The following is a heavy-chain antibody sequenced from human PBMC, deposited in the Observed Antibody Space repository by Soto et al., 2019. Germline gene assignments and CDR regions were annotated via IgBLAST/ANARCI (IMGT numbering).Heavy chain of an antibody. CDR1: GFTFSSYG. D-gene: IGHD3-10*01. CDR2: IWYDGSNK. CDR3: ARDLAFGIDGNLPSEGFDY. Sequence: GGSLRLSCAASGFTFSSYGMHWVRQAPGKGLEWVAVIWYDGSNKYYADSVKGRFTISRDNSKNTLYLQMNSLRAEDTAVYYCARDLAFGIDGNLPSEGFDYWGQGTLVTVSS. J-gene: IGHJ4*02. V-gene: IGHV3-33*01.